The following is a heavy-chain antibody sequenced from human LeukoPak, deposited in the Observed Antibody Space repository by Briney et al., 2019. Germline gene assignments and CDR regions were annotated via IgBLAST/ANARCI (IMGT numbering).Heavy chain of an antibody. CDR3: AKASGYSYGPYYMDV. CDR1: GFTFDDYA. CDR2: ISWNSGSI. V-gene: IGHV3-9*03. Sequence: PGGSLRLSCAASGFTFDDYAMHWVRQAPGKGLEWVSGISWNSGSIGYADSVKGRFTISRDNAKNSLYLQMNSLRAEDMALYYCAKASGYSYGPYYMDVWGKGTTVTVSS. J-gene: IGHJ6*03. D-gene: IGHD5-18*01.